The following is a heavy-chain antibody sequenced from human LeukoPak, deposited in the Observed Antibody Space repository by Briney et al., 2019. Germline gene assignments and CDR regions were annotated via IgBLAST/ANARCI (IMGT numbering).Heavy chain of an antibody. CDR1: GFTFDDYT. V-gene: IGHV3-43*01. CDR3: ASGNSGLYYFDY. CDR2: ISWDGGST. Sequence: GGSLRLSCAASGFTFDDYTMHWVRQAPGKGLEWVSLISWDGGSTYYADSVKGRFTISRDNSKNTVYLQMNNLRDEDTAVYYCASGNSGLYYFDYWGQGTLVTVSS. D-gene: IGHD5-12*01. J-gene: IGHJ4*02.